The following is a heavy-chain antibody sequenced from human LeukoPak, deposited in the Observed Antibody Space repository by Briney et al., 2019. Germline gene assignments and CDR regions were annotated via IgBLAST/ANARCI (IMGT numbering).Heavy chain of an antibody. Sequence: GASVKVSCKASGYTFTSYGISWVRQAPGQGLEWMGWISAYNGNTNYAQKLQGRVTMTTDTSTSTAYMELRSLRSDDTAVYYCARWYSGSWYDYYYYYGMDVWGQGTTVTVSS. J-gene: IGHJ6*02. CDR1: GYTFTSYG. CDR3: ARWYSGSWYDYYYYYGMDV. CDR2: ISAYNGNT. V-gene: IGHV1-18*01. D-gene: IGHD6-13*01.